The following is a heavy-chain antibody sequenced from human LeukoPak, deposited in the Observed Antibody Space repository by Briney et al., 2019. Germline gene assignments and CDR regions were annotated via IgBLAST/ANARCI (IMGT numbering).Heavy chain of an antibody. J-gene: IGHJ4*02. CDR3: ARGGQWLVHRGVLDY. V-gene: IGHV4-59*01. D-gene: IGHD6-19*01. CDR1: GGSISGYY. CDR2: IYYSGST. Sequence: SETLSLTCTVSGGSISGYYWSWIRQPPGKGLEWIGYIYYSGSTNYNPSLKSRVTISVDTSKNQFSLKLSSVTAADTAVYYCARGGQWLVHRGVLDYWGQGTLVTVSS.